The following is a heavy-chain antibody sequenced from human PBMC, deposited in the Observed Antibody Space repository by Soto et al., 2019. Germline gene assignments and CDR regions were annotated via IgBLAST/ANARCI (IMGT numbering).Heavy chain of an antibody. D-gene: IGHD3-9*01. CDR3: ASVTVTGYTGRFDP. CDR1: GGSISSINW. Sequence: QVQLQESGPGLVKPSGTLSLACVVSGGSISSINWWSWARQPPGKGLEWIGEIYHSGSTNYNPSLKSRVTISVDKSKNQFSLKLTSVTAADTAVYFCASVTVTGYTGRFDPWGQGTLVTVSS. CDR2: IYHSGST. V-gene: IGHV4-4*02. J-gene: IGHJ5*02.